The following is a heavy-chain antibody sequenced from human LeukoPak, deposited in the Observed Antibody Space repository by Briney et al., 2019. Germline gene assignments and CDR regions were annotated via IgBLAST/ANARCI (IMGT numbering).Heavy chain of an antibody. V-gene: IGHV4-34*01. Sequence: SETLSLTCAVYGGSFSGYYWSWIRQPPGKRLEWIGEINHSGSTNYNPSLKSRVTISVDTSKNQFSLKLSSVTAADTAVYYCARAFYYDILTGPYRKGWFDPWGQGTLVTVSS. CDR1: GGSFSGYY. D-gene: IGHD3-9*01. CDR2: INHSGST. CDR3: ARAFYYDILTGPYRKGWFDP. J-gene: IGHJ5*02.